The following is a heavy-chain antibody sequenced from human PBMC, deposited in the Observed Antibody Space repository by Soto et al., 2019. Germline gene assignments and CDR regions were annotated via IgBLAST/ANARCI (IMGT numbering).Heavy chain of an antibody. J-gene: IGHJ4*02. CDR2: IDPSDSYT. CDR3: ASHSPQYYYDSSAFDY. D-gene: IGHD3-22*01. Sequence: GESLKISCKGSGYSFTSYWISWVRQMPGKGLEWMGRIDPSDSYTNYSPSFQGHVTISADKSISTAYLQWSSLKASDTAMYYCASHSPQYYYDSSAFDYCGQGPLVTVSS. CDR1: GYSFTSYW. V-gene: IGHV5-10-1*01.